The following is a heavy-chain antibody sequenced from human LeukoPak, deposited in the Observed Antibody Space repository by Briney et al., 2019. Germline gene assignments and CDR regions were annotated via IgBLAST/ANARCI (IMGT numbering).Heavy chain of an antibody. CDR1: GGSISSGDYY. CDR3: ASSHDYGDYGGAFDI. J-gene: IGHJ3*02. Sequence: PSETLSLTCTVSGGSISSGDYYWSWIRQPPGKGLEGIGYIYYSGSTYYNPSLKSRVTISVDTSKNQFSLKLSSVTAADTAVYYCASSHDYGDYGGAFDIWGQGTMVTVSS. V-gene: IGHV4-30-4*01. D-gene: IGHD4-17*01. CDR2: IYYSGST.